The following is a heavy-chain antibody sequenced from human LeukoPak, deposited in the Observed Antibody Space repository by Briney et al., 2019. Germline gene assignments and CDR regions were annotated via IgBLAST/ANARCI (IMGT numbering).Heavy chain of an antibody. CDR3: ARDYYDTSGYYPFDY. D-gene: IGHD3-22*01. CDR1: GYSFTSYW. Sequence: GESLKISCKGSGYSFTSYWIGWVRQMPGKGLEWMAIIYPGDSDTRYSPSFQGQVTISADKSISTAYLQWSSLKASDTAMYYCARDYYDTSGYYPFDYWGQGTLVTVSS. CDR2: IYPGDSDT. V-gene: IGHV5-51*01. J-gene: IGHJ4*02.